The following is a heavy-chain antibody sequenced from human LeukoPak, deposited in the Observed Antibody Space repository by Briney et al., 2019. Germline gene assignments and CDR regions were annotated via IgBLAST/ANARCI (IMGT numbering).Heavy chain of an antibody. CDR3: ATDRRVFYDRSGYYGLDY. CDR1: GFTFRSYA. Sequence: GRSLRLSCAASGFTFRSYAMHWVRQAPGKGLEWVAVISYDGSNKNYADSVKGRFTISRDNAKNSLYLQMNSLRDEDTAAYYCATDRRVFYDRSGYYGLDYWGQGTLVTVSS. CDR2: ISYDGSNK. V-gene: IGHV3-30*04. D-gene: IGHD3-22*01. J-gene: IGHJ4*02.